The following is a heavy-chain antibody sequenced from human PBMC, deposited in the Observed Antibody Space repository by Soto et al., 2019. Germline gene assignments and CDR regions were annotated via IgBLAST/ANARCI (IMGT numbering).Heavy chain of an antibody. CDR1: GYRFSMYW. Sequence: LKISCKGSGYRFSMYWIGWVRRRPGKGLEWMGFVYPGDSDIRYSPSFEGQVTISVDKSLDTAFLQWNSLKSSDTAIYYCATHTHSYYNGLDIWGHGTTVTVSS. V-gene: IGHV5-51*01. CDR3: ATHTHSYYNGLDI. J-gene: IGHJ6*02. CDR2: VYPGDSDI. D-gene: IGHD2-15*01.